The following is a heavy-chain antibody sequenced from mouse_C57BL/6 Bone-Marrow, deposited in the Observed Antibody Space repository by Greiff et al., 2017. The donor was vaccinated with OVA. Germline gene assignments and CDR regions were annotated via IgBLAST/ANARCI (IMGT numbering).Heavy chain of an antibody. J-gene: IGHJ2*01. D-gene: IGHD3-2*02. CDR2: INPSTGGT. CDR1: GYSFTGYY. V-gene: IGHV1-42*01. Sequence: VQLKQSGPELVKPGALVKISCKASGYSFTGYYMNWVKQSPEKSLEWIGEINPSTGGTTYNQKFKAKATLTVDKSSSTAYMQLKSLTSEDSAVYYCARSGDSSGYALTYWGQGTTLTVSS. CDR3: ARSGDSSGYALTY.